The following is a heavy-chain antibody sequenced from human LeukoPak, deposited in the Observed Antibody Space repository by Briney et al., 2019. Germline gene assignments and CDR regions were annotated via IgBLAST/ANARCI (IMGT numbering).Heavy chain of an antibody. CDR1: GGSFSGYY. D-gene: IGHD1-26*01. CDR2: INHSGST. Sequence: SETLSLTCAVYGGSFSGYYWSWIRQPPGKGLEWIGEINHSGSTNYNPSLKSRVTISVDTSKNQFSLKLSSVTAADTAVYYCARGVGATPPLYYFDYWGQGTLVTVSS. V-gene: IGHV4-34*01. J-gene: IGHJ4*02. CDR3: ARGVGATPPLYYFDY.